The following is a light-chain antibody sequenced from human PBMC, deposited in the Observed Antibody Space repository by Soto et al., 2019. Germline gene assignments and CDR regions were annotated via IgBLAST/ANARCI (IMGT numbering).Light chain of an antibody. Sequence: DIQMTQSPSTLSASVGDRVTITCRASQSISSWLAWYQQKPGKAPKLLIFDVSSLKTGVPSRFSGSGSGTEFTLTISNLQPDDFATYYCQQYDSYSSGPFGQGTKVDIK. J-gene: IGKJ1*01. V-gene: IGKV1-5*01. CDR3: QQYDSYSSGP. CDR1: QSISSW. CDR2: DVS.